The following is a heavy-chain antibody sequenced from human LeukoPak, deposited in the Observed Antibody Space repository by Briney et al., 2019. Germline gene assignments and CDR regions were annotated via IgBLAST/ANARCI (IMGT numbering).Heavy chain of an antibody. V-gene: IGHV4-39*07. J-gene: IGHJ3*02. CDR2: IYYSGNT. CDR1: GGSISSSSYY. Sequence: SETLSLTCTVSGGSISSSSYYWGWIRQPPGKGLEWIGNIYYSGNTYYNQSLKSRITISVDTSKNQFSLTLSSVTAADTAVYFCARGPYSYDSLGAFDIWGQGTMVTVSS. CDR3: ARGPYSYDSLGAFDI. D-gene: IGHD3-22*01.